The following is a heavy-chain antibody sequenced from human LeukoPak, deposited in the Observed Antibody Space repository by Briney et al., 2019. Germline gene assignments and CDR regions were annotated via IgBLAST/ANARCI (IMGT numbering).Heavy chain of an antibody. Sequence: PSETLSLTCTVSGGSISSSSYYWGWIRQPPGKGLEWIGSIYYSGSTYYNPSLKSRVTISVDTPKNQFSLKLSSVTAADTAVYYCARESINNYYDSSGYYQTLDYWGQGTLVTVSS. CDR2: IYYSGST. V-gene: IGHV4-39*07. CDR1: GGSISSSSYY. CDR3: ARESINNYYDSSGYYQTLDY. D-gene: IGHD3-22*01. J-gene: IGHJ4*02.